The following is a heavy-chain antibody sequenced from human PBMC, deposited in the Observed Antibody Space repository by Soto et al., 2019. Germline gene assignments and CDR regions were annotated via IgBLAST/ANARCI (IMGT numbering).Heavy chain of an antibody. CDR3: ARVGYDVSKTGGRGTKNFDY. D-gene: IGHD5-12*01. CDR1: GFTFSSYE. V-gene: IGHV3-48*03. Sequence: ESGGGLVQPGGSLRLSCAASGFTFSSYEMNWVRQAPGKGLEWVSYISSSGSTIYYADSVKGRFTISRDNAKNSLYLQMNSLRAEDTAVYYCARVGYDVSKTGGRGTKNFDYWGQGTLVTVSS. CDR2: ISSSGSTI. J-gene: IGHJ4*02.